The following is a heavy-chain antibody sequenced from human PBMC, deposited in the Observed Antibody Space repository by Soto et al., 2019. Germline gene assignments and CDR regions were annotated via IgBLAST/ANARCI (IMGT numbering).Heavy chain of an antibody. D-gene: IGHD3-22*01. CDR3: AHSRGYDSSGYYLPGAFDI. CDR1: GFSLSTSGVG. CDR2: IYWDDDK. J-gene: IGHJ3*02. V-gene: IGHV2-5*02. Sequence: QITLKESGPTLVKPTQSLTLTCTFSGFSLSTSGVGVGWIRQPPGKALEWLALIYWDDDKRYSPSLKSRLTITKDTXXNXVXXTMTTMDPVDTATYYCAHSRGYDSSGYYLPGAFDIWGQGTMVTVSS.